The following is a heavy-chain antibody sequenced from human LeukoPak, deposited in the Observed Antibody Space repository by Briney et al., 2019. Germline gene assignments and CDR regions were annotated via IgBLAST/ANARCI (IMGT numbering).Heavy chain of an antibody. J-gene: IGHJ5*02. CDR2: RKQDGSEK. V-gene: IGHV3-7*01. Sequence: PGGSLRLSCGASGFTFSSKCMNSVRQAPGKGLEWVANRKQDGSEKYYVDSVKGRFTISRDNAKNSVYLQMNSLRGEDTAVYYCAREGKSGFGSWGQGTLVTVSP. CDR3: AREGKSGFGS. D-gene: IGHD5-12*01. CDR1: GFTFSSKC.